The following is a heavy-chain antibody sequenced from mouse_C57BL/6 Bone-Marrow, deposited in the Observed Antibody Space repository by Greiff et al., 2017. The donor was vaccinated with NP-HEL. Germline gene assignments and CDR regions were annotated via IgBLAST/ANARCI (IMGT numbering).Heavy chain of an antibody. CDR2: FHPYNDDT. CDR3: ERKGRFAWFAY. V-gene: IGHV1-47*01. J-gene: IGHJ3*01. D-gene: IGHD3-3*01. Sequence: QVQLKQSGAELVKPGASVKMSCKASGYTFTTYPIEWMKQNHGKSLEWIGNFHPYNDDTKYNEKFKGKATLTVEESSSTVYLELSRLTSDDSAVYYCERKGRFAWFAYWGQGTLVTVSA. CDR1: GYTFTTYP.